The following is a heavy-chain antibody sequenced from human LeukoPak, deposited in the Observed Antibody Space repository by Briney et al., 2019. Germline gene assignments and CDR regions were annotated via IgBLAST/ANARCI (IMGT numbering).Heavy chain of an antibody. J-gene: IGHJ4*02. CDR3: ASEGGIAAAAFGY. CDR1: GFTFSSYW. V-gene: IGHV3-7*01. Sequence: GGSLRLSCAASGFTFSSYWMSWVRQAPGKGLEWVANIKQDGSEKYYVDFVKGRFTISRDNAKNSLYLQMNSLRAEDTAVYYCASEGGIAAAAFGYWGQGTLVTVSS. D-gene: IGHD6-13*01. CDR2: IKQDGSEK.